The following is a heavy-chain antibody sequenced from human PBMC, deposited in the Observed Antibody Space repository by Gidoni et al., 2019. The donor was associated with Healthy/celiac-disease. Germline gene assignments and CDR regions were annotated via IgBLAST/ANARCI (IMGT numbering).Heavy chain of an antibody. D-gene: IGHD5-12*01. J-gene: IGHJ4*02. V-gene: IGHV4-59*01. Sequence: QVQLQESGPGLVKPSETLSLTCTASGGPISSYYWSWIRQPPGKGLEWIGYIYYSGSTNYTPSLKSRVTISVDTSKNQFSLKLSSVTAADTAVYYCASAPIAPDPTDGYRFDYWGQGTLVTVSS. CDR1: GGPISSYY. CDR2: IYYSGST. CDR3: ASAPIAPDPTDGYRFDY.